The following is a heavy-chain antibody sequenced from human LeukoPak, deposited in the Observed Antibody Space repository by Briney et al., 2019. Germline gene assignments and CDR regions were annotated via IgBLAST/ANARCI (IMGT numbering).Heavy chain of an antibody. V-gene: IGHV4-39*01. CDR3: ARHASYSSSWSAFFDY. D-gene: IGHD6-13*01. CDR2: IYYSGST. CDR1: GGSISSSSYY. J-gene: IGHJ4*02. Sequence: SETLSLTCTVSGGSISSSSYYWGWIRQPPGKGLEWIVSIYYSGSTYYNPSLKSRVTISVDTSKNQFSLKLSSVTDADTAVYYCARHASYSSSWSAFFDYWGQGTLVTVSS.